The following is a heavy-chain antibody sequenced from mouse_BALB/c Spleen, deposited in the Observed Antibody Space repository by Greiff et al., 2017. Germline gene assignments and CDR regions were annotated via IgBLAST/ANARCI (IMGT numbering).Heavy chain of an antibody. CDR3: ARCVPYYYAMDY. J-gene: IGHJ4*01. V-gene: IGHV1S56*01. CDR1: GYTFTSYY. CDR2: IYPGNVNT. Sequence: QVQLQQSGPELVKPGASVRISCKASGYTFTSYYIHWVKQRPGQGLEWIGWIYPGNVNTKYNEKFKGKATLTADKSSSTAYMQLSSLTSEDSAVYFCARCVPYYYAMDYWGQGTSVTVSS.